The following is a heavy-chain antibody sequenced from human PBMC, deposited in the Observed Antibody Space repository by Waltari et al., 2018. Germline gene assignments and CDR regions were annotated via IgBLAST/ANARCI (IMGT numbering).Heavy chain of an antibody. D-gene: IGHD6-13*01. Sequence: QVQLQESGPGLVKPSETLSLTCTVSGGSISSYYWSWIRQPPGKGLEWIGYIYYSGITNYNPSLKSRVTISVDTSKNQFSLKLSSVTAADTAVYYCARVSIAATKGPYFDYWGQGTLVTVSS. V-gene: IGHV4-59*01. CDR3: ARVSIAATKGPYFDY. J-gene: IGHJ4*02. CDR2: IYYSGIT. CDR1: GGSISSYY.